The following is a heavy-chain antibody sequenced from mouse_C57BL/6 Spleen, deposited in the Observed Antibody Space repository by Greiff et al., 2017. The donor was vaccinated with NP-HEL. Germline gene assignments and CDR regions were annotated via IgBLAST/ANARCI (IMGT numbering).Heavy chain of an antibody. V-gene: IGHV1-15*01. CDR1: GYTFTDYE. CDR2: IDPETGGT. Sequence: LVESGAELVRPGASVTLSCKASGYTFTDYEMHWVKQTPVHGLEWIGAIDPETGGTAYNQKFKGKAILTADKSSSTAYMELRSLTSEDSAVYYCTRDYYYGSSPYYFDYWGQGTTLTVSS. D-gene: IGHD1-1*01. CDR3: TRDYYYGSSPYYFDY. J-gene: IGHJ2*01.